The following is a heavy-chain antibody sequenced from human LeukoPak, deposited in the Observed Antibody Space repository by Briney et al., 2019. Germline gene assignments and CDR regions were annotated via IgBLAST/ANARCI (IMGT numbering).Heavy chain of an antibody. V-gene: IGHV1-8*03. CDR2: MNPNSGNT. CDR3: ARVGSTSYYYMDV. CDR1: GYTFTGYY. J-gene: IGHJ6*03. D-gene: IGHD2-2*01. Sequence: ASVKVSCKASGYTFTGYYMHWVRQAPGQGFEWMGWMNPNSGNTGYAQKFQGRVTITRNTSISTAYMELSSLRSEDTAVYYCARVGSTSYYYMDVWGKGTTVTVSS.